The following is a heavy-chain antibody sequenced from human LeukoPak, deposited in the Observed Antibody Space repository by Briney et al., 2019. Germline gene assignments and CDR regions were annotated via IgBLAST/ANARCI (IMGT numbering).Heavy chain of an antibody. D-gene: IGHD6-6*01. Sequence: GASVKVSCKASGYTFTSYGISWVRQAPGQGLEWMGWISAYNGNTNYAQKFQGRVTITADESTSTAYMELSSLRSEDTAVYYCARARSSSSAFVYSWFDPWGQGTLVTVSS. CDR3: ARARSSSSAFVYSWFDP. V-gene: IGHV1-18*01. CDR1: GYTFTSYG. J-gene: IGHJ5*02. CDR2: ISAYNGNT.